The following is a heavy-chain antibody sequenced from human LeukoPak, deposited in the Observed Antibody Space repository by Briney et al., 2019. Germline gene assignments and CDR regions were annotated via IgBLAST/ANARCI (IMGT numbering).Heavy chain of an antibody. Sequence: GASVKVSCKASGYTFTAYYIHWLRQAPGQGPEWMGWIKPDSGSSHYAQKFQGRVTMTTDTSISTAYMELSSLRSDDTALYYCARDTITRIVVAFDYWGQGTLVTVSS. J-gene: IGHJ4*02. V-gene: IGHV1-2*02. D-gene: IGHD3-22*01. CDR3: ARDTITRIVVAFDY. CDR2: IKPDSGSS. CDR1: GYTFTAYY.